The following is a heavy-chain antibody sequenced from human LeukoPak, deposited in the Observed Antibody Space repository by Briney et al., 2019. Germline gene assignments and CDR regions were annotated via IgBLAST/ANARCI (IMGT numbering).Heavy chain of an antibody. J-gene: IGHJ5*02. Sequence: GASPEISRDGIGCLFSSSWIVWVRQLPGKGLESMGVIYSGDSDTRYSPSFQGQVTISDDKSISTAYLQWSSLKTSDTAMYYCARRDYGSGWRGSFDPWGQGTLVTVSS. D-gene: IGHD3-10*01. V-gene: IGHV5-51*01. CDR1: GCLFSSSW. CDR2: IYSGDSDT. CDR3: ARRDYGSGWRGSFDP.